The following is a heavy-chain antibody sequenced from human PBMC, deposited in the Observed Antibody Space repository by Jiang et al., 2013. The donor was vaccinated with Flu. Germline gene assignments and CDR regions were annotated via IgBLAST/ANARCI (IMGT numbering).Heavy chain of an antibody. CDR2: ITWDGGST. J-gene: IGHJ4*02. CDR3: VRDTGTTSLDH. D-gene: IGHD1-1*01. V-gene: IGHV3-43*01. Sequence: VVVQPGGSLRLSCAASGFTFDHYTMHWVRQAPGKGLEWVSLITWDGGSTYYADSVRGRFTISRDSSKNSLYLHMNRLRTEDTALYYCVRDTGTTSLDHWGQGTLVTVSS. CDR1: GFTFDHYT.